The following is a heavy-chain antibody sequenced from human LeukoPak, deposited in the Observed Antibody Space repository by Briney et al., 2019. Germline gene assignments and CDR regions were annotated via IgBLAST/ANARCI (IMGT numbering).Heavy chain of an antibody. D-gene: IGHD2-15*01. Sequence: QPGRSLRLSCAASGFTFSNYAMHWVRQAPGKGLEWVAVISYDGRNEFYADSVKGRFTISRDNSKNTLDLQMNSLRAEDTAVYYCAREGHWVVHGFYYYYMDVWGKGTTVTVSS. CDR3: AREGHWVVHGFYYYYMDV. V-gene: IGHV3-30*01. J-gene: IGHJ6*03. CDR2: ISYDGRNE. CDR1: GFTFSNYA.